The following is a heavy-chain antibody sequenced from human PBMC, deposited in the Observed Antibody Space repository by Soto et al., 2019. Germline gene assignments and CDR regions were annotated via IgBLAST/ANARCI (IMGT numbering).Heavy chain of an antibody. J-gene: IGHJ6*02. V-gene: IGHV3-72*01. Sequence: EVQLVESGGGLVQPGGSLRLSCAASGFTFSDHYMGWVRQAPGKGLEWVGRTRNKANSYTTEYAASVKGRFTISRDDSKNSLYLQMNSLKTEDTAVYYCARGGYCSSTSCHSDYYGMDVWGQGTTVTVSS. CDR3: ARGGYCSSTSCHSDYYGMDV. D-gene: IGHD2-2*01. CDR1: GFTFSDHY. CDR2: TRNKANSYTT.